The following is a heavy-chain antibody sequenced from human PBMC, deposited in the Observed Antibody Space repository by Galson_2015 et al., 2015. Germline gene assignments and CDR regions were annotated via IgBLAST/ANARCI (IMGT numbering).Heavy chain of an antibody. Sequence: ETLSLTCAVYGGSFSGYYWSWIRQPPGKGLEWIGEINHSGSTNYNPSLKSRVTISVDTSKNQFSLKLSSVTAADTAVYYCARIGPWGSSSAGFDYWGQGTLVTVSS. CDR1: GGSFSGYY. J-gene: IGHJ4*02. V-gene: IGHV4-34*01. CDR2: INHSGST. D-gene: IGHD6-6*01. CDR3: ARIGPWGSSSAGFDY.